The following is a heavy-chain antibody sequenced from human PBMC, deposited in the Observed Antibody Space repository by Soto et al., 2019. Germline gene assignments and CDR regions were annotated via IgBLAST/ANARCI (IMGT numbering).Heavy chain of an antibody. CDR1: GYSISRGYN. CDR3: ATDLSYFDSSGCHWEAPFDY. V-gene: IGHV4-38-2*01. Sequence: PSETLSLTCAVSGYSISRGYNWGWIRQPPGKGLEWIGNIYHSGTTYYNPSLKSRVTISIDTSKNQFSLNLRSVTAADTAVYYCATDLSYFDSSGCHWEAPFDYWGQGNLVTVX. J-gene: IGHJ4*02. CDR2: IYHSGTT. D-gene: IGHD3-22*01.